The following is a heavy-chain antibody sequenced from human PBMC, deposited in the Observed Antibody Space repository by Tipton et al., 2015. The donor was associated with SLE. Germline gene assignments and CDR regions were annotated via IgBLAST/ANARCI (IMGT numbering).Heavy chain of an antibody. CDR1: GGTFNSFG. CDR2: IITVFGTT. CDR3: ARVVAEAKRGFYHYGMDV. D-gene: IGHD6-25*01. J-gene: IGHJ6*02. Sequence: QSGPEVKKPGSSVKVSCKASGGTFNSFGFSWVRQAPGQGLEWMGGIITVFGTTNYAEKFQGRVTITVDDSTTSVYMELSSLRSEGSVVYYCARVVAEAKRGFYHYGMDVWGQGTTVTVSS. V-gene: IGHV1-69*01.